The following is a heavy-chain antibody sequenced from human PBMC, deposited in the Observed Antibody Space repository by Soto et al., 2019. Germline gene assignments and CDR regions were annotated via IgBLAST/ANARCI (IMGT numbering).Heavy chain of an antibody. CDR2: IIPIFGTA. CDR1: GGTFSSYA. D-gene: IGHD3-22*01. J-gene: IGHJ3*02. V-gene: IGHV1-69*13. Sequence: GASVNVSCKASGGTFSSYAISWVRQAPGQGLEWMGGIIPIFGTANYAQKFQGRVTITADESTSTAYMELSSLRSEDTAVYYCARDRVAYYYDSSGYFFNAFDIWGQGTMVTVSS. CDR3: ARDRVAYYYDSSGYFFNAFDI.